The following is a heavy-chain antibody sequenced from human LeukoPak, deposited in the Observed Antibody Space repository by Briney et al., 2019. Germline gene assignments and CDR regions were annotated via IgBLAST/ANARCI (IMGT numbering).Heavy chain of an antibody. CDR1: GFTFSSYA. J-gene: IGHJ6*03. CDR3: AREPQGRSSDYYYYYMDV. V-gene: IGHV3-30-3*01. D-gene: IGHD6-6*01. CDR2: ISYDGSNK. Sequence: GRSLRLSCAASGFTFSSYAMHWVRQAPGKGLEWVAVISYDGSNKYYADSVKGRFTISRDNSKNTLYLQMNSLRAEDTAVYYCAREPQGRSSDYYYYYMDVWGKGTTVTVSS.